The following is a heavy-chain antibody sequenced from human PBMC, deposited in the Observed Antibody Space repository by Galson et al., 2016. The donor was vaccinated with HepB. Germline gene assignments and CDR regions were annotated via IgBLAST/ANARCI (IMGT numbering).Heavy chain of an antibody. D-gene: IGHD6-25*01. CDR2: ISSNGGST. J-gene: IGHJ5*02. Sequence: SLRLSCAASGFTFSRSAMTWVRQAPGKGLEWVSSISSNGGSTHYADSVKGRFTISRDNSNNTLSLQMNSLRAEDTAVYYCAKKAAAVLGYFDPWGQGILVTVSS. V-gene: IGHV3-23*01. CDR1: GFTFSRSA. CDR3: AKKAAAVLGYFDP.